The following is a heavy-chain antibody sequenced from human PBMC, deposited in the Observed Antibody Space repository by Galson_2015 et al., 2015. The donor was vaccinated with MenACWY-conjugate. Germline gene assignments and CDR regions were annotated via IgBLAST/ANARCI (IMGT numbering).Heavy chain of an antibody. J-gene: IGHJ6*02. CDR3: ARDPPHYYDNNYDMDV. Sequence: SLRLSCAASGFTFSNYWMTWVRQAPGKGLEWVANINQDGSVKNYVDSVKGRFTISRDNAENSLHLQMDSLRAEDTAVYYCARDPPHYYDNNYDMDVWGQGTTVTVSS. V-gene: IGHV3-7*03. CDR1: GFTFSNYW. D-gene: IGHD3-22*01. CDR2: INQDGSVK.